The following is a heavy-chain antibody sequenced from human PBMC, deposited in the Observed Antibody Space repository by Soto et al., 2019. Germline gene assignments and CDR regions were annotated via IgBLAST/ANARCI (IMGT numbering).Heavy chain of an antibody. V-gene: IGHV3-30-3*01. CDR2: ISYDGSNK. D-gene: IGHD6-19*01. Sequence: TGGSLRLSCAASGFTFSSYAMHWVHQAPGKGLEWVAVISYDGSNKYYADSVKGRFTISRDNSKNTLYVQMNSLRAEETAAYYSPSDKAVADILEAFDIWGRGTMVTVSS. CDR3: PSDKAVADILEAFDI. CDR1: GFTFSSYA. J-gene: IGHJ3*02.